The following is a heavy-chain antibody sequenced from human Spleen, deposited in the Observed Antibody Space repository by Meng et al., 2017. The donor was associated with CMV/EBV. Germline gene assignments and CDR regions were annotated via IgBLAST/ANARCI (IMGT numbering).Heavy chain of an antibody. V-gene: IGHV3-7*03. CDR1: GFTFSKYW. CDR2: IKQDGSEK. CDR3: AKADLGYCSGTICYRFDY. D-gene: IGHD2-2*01. Sequence: GGSLRLSCAASGFTFSKYWMIWVRQAPGKGLEWVANIKQDGSEKYYADSVKGRFTISRDNSKNTLYLQMNSLRAEDTAVYYCAKADLGYCSGTICYRFDYWGQGTLVTVSS. J-gene: IGHJ4*02.